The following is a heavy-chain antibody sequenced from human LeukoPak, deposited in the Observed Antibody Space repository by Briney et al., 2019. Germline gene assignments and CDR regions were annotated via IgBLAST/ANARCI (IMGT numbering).Heavy chain of an antibody. V-gene: IGHV3-48*04. Sequence: RSGGSLRLSCAASGFTFSSYSMNWVRQAPGKGLEWVSYISSSSSTIYYADSVKGRFTISRDNAKNSLYLQMNSLRAEDTAVYHCARSQIAVAAYYFDYWGQGTLVTVSS. CDR1: GFTFSSYS. D-gene: IGHD6-19*01. J-gene: IGHJ4*02. CDR2: ISSSSSTI. CDR3: ARSQIAVAAYYFDY.